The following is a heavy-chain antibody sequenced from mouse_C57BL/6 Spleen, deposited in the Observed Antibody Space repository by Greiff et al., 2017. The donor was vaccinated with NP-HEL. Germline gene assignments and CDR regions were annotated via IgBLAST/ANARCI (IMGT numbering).Heavy chain of an antibody. CDR2: ILPGSGST. Sequence: QVQLQQSGAELMKPGASVKLSCKATGYTFTGYWIEWVKQRPGHGLEWIGEILPGSGSTNYNEKFKGKATFTADTSSNTAYMQLSSLTTEDSAIYYCARFPLITTVVATRAMDYWGQGTSVTVAS. D-gene: IGHD1-1*01. CDR3: ARFPLITTVVATRAMDY. V-gene: IGHV1-9*01. J-gene: IGHJ4*01. CDR1: GYTFTGYW.